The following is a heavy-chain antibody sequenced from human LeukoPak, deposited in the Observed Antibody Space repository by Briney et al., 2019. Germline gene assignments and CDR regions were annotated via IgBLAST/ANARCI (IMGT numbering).Heavy chain of an antibody. J-gene: IGHJ4*02. CDR1: AFTFSSYG. D-gene: IGHD2-8*02. CDR3: ATYRQVLLPFES. CDR2: IFPSGGEI. Sequence: GGTLRLSCAASAFTFSSYGMSWVRQAPGKGLEWVSSIFPSGGEIHYADSVRGRFTISRDNSKSTLSLQMNSLRAEDTAIYYCATYRQVLLPFESWGQGTLVTVSS. V-gene: IGHV3-23*01.